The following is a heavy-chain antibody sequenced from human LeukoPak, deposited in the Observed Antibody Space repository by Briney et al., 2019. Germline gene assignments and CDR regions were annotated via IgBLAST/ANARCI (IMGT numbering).Heavy chain of an antibody. V-gene: IGHV3-23*01. Sequence: GGSMRLSCAASGFTFSSYSMSWVRQAPGKGLEWVSAISGSGGSTYYADSVKGRFTISRDNSKNTLYLQMNSLRAEDTAVYYCAKDPRRIDPAPYWGQGTLVTVSS. J-gene: IGHJ4*02. CDR2: ISGSGGST. CDR1: GFTFSSYS. D-gene: IGHD2-15*01. CDR3: AKDPRRIDPAPY.